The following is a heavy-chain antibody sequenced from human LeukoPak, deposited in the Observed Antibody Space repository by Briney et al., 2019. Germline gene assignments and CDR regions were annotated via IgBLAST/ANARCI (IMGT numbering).Heavy chain of an antibody. J-gene: IGHJ6*03. CDR1: GFTFSSYS. CDR2: ISSSSSTI. CDR3: ARDDGDTAAGGYYYYYMDV. Sequence: GGSLRLSCAASGFTFSSYSMNWVRQAPGKGLEWVSYISSSSSTIYYADSVKGRFTISRDNAKNSLYLQMNSLRAEDTAVYYCARDDGDTAAGGYYYYYMDVWGKGTTVTVSS. V-gene: IGHV3-48*01. D-gene: IGHD5-18*01.